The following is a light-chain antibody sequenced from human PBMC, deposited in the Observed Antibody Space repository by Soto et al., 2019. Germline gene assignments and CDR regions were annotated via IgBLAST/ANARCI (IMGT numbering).Light chain of an antibody. CDR2: NNN. J-gene: IGLJ2*01. Sequence: QSVLTQPPSASGTPGQGVTISCSGSSSNIGGNTVSWYQQFPGTAPKLLIYNNNQRPSGVPDRFSGSKSGTSASLAISGLQSEDETNYYCAAWDDSLKGVIFVGGTKLTVL. CDR3: AAWDDSLKGVI. V-gene: IGLV1-44*01. CDR1: SSNIGGNT.